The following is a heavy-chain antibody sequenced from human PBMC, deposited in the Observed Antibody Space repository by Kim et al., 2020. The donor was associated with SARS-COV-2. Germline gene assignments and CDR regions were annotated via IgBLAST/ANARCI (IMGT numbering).Heavy chain of an antibody. D-gene: IGHD2-2*01. CDR3: ARIMCSTSCPYYYYYYMDV. J-gene: IGHJ6*03. Sequence: GRFTISRHNSKNTLYLQMNSLRAEDTAVYYCARIMCSTSCPYYYYYYMDVWGKGTTVTVSS. V-gene: IGHV3-53*04.